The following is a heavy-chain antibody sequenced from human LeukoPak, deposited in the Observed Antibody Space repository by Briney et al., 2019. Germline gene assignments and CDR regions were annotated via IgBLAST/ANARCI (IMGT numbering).Heavy chain of an antibody. CDR2: ISYDGSNK. J-gene: IGHJ3*02. CDR1: GFTFSSYA. Sequence: PGGSLRLSCAASGFTFSSYAVHWVRQAPGKGLEWVAVISYDGSNKYYADSVKGRFTISRDNSKNTLYLQMNSLRAEDTAVYYCARYCSGGSCYSSGAFDIWGQGTMVTVSS. V-gene: IGHV3-30*04. CDR3: ARYCSGGSCYSSGAFDI. D-gene: IGHD2-15*01.